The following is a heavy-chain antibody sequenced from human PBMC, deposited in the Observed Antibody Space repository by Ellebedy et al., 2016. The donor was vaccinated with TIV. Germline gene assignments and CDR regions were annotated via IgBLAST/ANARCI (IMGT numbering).Heavy chain of an antibody. Sequence: PGGSLRLSCAASGFSIQHYAVHWVRQAPGKGLEWVSLISRDGASTYYADPLKGRFTVSRDNSKNSLHLHINSLRVEDTALYYCTRGFGYFDYWGQGTLVTVSS. CDR3: TRGFGYFDY. CDR1: GFSIQHYA. CDR2: ISRDGAST. D-gene: IGHD3-3*01. J-gene: IGHJ4*02. V-gene: IGHV3-43*02.